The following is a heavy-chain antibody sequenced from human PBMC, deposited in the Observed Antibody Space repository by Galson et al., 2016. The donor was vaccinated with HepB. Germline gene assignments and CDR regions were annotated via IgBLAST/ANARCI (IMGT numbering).Heavy chain of an antibody. D-gene: IGHD3-16*01. V-gene: IGHV4-59*08. CDR3: ARHWGRNSRIDY. CDR2: IYHSGTT. J-gene: IGHJ4*02. CDR1: GFSFSSYS. Sequence: LRLSCAASGFSFSSYSMNWVRQSPGKGLEWIGYIYHSGTTYYNPSLKSRVTISIDTWNNKFSLKMTGMTASDTAVYYCARHWGRNSRIDYWGQGTLVTVSS.